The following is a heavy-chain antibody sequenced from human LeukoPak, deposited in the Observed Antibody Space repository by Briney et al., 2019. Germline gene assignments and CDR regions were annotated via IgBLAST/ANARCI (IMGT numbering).Heavy chain of an antibody. CDR2: ISPYNGNT. J-gene: IGHJ4*02. CDR3: ARGPLILGDYYFDS. D-gene: IGHD1-26*01. V-gene: IGHV1-18*01. CDR1: GYTFTTYG. Sequence: ASVKVSCKASGYTFTTYGISWVRQAPGQGLDWMGWISPYNGNTKYAQMFQGRVTITADKSTTTAYMELSSLRSADTALYFCARGPLILGDYYFDSWGQGTLVTVSS.